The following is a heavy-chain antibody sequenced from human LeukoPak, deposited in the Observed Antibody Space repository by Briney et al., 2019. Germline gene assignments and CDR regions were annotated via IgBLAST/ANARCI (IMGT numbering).Heavy chain of an antibody. CDR2: ISSSSSYI. D-gene: IGHD3-22*01. J-gene: IGHJ6*03. CDR3: ARRRDYYDSSGYHHYYYMDV. CDR1: GFTFSSYS. V-gene: IGHV3-21*04. Sequence: GGSLRLSCAASGFTFSSYSMNWVRQAPGKGLEWVSSISSSSSYIYYADSVKGRFTISRDNAKNSLYLQMNSLRAEDTALYYCARRRDYYDSSGYHHYYYMDVWGKGTTVTVSS.